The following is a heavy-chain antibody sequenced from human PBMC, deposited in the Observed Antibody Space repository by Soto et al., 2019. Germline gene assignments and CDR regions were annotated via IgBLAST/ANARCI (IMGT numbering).Heavy chain of an antibody. D-gene: IGHD4-17*01. V-gene: IGHV4-59*01. Sequence: SETLSLTCTVSGGSMSSSYWTWIRQSPGRGLEWIGYIYYTGSTKYNPSLKSRVTISLDTSKNQFPLRLTSVTSADTAVYYCARGGSYGDFFDYWGQGAQVTVSS. CDR3: ARGGSYGDFFDY. CDR1: GGSMSSSY. J-gene: IGHJ4*02. CDR2: IYYTGST.